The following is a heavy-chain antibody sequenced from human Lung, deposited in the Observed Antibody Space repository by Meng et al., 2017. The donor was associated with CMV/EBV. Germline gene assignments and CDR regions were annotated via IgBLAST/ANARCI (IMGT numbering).Heavy chain of an antibody. Sequence: GESLKISCTASGFTFGDYAMSWVRQAPGKGLEWVGFIRSKAYGGTTEYAAPVKGRFTISRDDSKSIAYLQMNSLKTEDTAVYYCTRAAYYVFWSGYFGSGSYYYYGMDVWGQGTTVTVSS. CDR2: IRSKAYGGTT. CDR1: GFTFGDYA. J-gene: IGHJ6*02. D-gene: IGHD3-3*01. CDR3: TRAAYYVFWSGYFGSGSYYYYGMDV. V-gene: IGHV3-49*04.